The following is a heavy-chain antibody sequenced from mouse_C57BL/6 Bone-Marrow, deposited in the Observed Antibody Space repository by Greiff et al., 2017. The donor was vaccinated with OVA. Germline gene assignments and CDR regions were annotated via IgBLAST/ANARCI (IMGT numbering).Heavy chain of an antibody. D-gene: IGHD2-2*01. V-gene: IGHV1-42*01. Sequence: EVQLQQSGPELVKPGASVKISCKASGYSFTGYYMNWVKQSPEKSLEWIGEINPSTGGTTYNQKFKAKATLTVDKSSSTAYMQLKSLTSEDPAVYYCARGYYGYDGFAYWGQGTLVTVSA. J-gene: IGHJ3*01. CDR2: INPSTGGT. CDR3: ARGYYGYDGFAY. CDR1: GYSFTGYY.